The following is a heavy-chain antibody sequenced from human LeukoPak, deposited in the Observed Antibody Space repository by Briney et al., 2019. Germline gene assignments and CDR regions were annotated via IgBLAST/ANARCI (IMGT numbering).Heavy chain of an antibody. Sequence: ASVEVSCKVSGYTLTELSMHWVRQAPGKGLEWMGGFDPEDGETIYAQKFQGRVTMTEDTSTDTAYMELSSLRSEDTAVYYCATYRPVGATILPDYWGQGTLVTVSS. CDR1: GYTLTELS. D-gene: IGHD1-26*01. V-gene: IGHV1-24*01. CDR2: FDPEDGET. CDR3: ATYRPVGATILPDY. J-gene: IGHJ4*02.